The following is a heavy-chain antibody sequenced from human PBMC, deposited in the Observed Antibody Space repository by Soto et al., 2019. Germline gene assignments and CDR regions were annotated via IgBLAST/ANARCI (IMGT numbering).Heavy chain of an antibody. CDR3: TRRGPDPAYDY. Sequence: TGGSLRLSCAASGFTFSGSAMHWVRQASGKGLEWVGRIRSKANSYATAYAASVKGRFTISRDDSKNTAYLQMNSLKPEDTAVYYCTRRGPDPAYDYWGQGTLVTVSS. CDR1: GFTFSGSA. D-gene: IGHD2-21*01. CDR2: IRSKANSYAT. V-gene: IGHV3-73*01. J-gene: IGHJ4*02.